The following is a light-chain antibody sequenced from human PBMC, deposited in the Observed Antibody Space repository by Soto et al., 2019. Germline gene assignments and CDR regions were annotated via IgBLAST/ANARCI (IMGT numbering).Light chain of an antibody. CDR2: QHT. CDR1: KLGDKY. V-gene: IGLV3-1*01. J-gene: IGLJ2*01. Sequence: SYELTQPPSVSVSPGQTASITCSGDKLGDKYASWYQQKPGQSPLLVIYQHTKRPSGIPERFSGSNSGNTVNLTISGTQAMDEADYYCQAWDSSNVVFGGGTKLTVL. CDR3: QAWDSSNVV.